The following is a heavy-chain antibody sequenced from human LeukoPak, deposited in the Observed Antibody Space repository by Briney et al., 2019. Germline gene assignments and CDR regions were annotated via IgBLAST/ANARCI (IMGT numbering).Heavy chain of an antibody. J-gene: IGHJ4*02. CDR3: ARDGQGPSDY. CDR1: GYTFTKYG. CDR2: ISTYNGNT. V-gene: IGHV1-18*01. Sequence: ASVKVSCKASGYTFTKYGITWVRQAPGQGLEWMGWISTYNGNTNYAQKFQGRVTITADKSTSTAYMELSSLRSEDTAVYYCARDGQGPSDYWGQGTLVTVSS.